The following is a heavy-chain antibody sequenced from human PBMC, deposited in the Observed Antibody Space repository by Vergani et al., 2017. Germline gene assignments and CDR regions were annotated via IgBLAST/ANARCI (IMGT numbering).Heavy chain of an antibody. CDR1: GFTFSSYW. CDR3: VKDRDDFWSGYFDY. CDR2: ISSDGATT. J-gene: IGHJ4*02. Sequence: EVQLVESGGGLVQPGGSLRLSCAASGFTFSSYWMHWVRQAPGKGLEYVSAISSDGATTYYTDSVKGGFTISRDNSKNTLYLQMSSLRAEDTAVYYCVKDRDDFWSGYFDYWGQGTLVTVSS. V-gene: IGHV3-64D*06. D-gene: IGHD3-3*01.